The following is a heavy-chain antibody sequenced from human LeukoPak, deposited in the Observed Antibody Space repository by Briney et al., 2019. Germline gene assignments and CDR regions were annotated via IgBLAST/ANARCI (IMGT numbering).Heavy chain of an antibody. CDR3: ARGLKVLDY. D-gene: IGHD1-1*01. CDR1: GGSISSGDYY. J-gene: IGHJ4*02. V-gene: IGHV4-30-4*01. CDR2: IYNSGST. Sequence: TLSLTYTVSGGSISSGDYYWSWMRQPPGKGLEWIGYIYNSGSTYHNPSLKSRVTISVDTSKNQFSLKLSSVTAADTAVYYCARGLKVLDYWGQGTLVTVSS.